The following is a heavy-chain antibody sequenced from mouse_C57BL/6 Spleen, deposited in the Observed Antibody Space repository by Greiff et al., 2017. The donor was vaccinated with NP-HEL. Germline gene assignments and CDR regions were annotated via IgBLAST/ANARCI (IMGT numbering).Heavy chain of an antibody. Sequence: EVQLQESGAELVRPGASVKLSCTASGFNIKDDYMHWVKQRPEQGLEWIGWIDPENGDTEYASKFQGKATITADTSSNTAYLQLSSLTSEDTAVYYCTTGTAQATDCAYWGQGTLVTVSA. V-gene: IGHV14-4*01. CDR1: GFNIKDDY. CDR3: TTGTAQATDCAY. D-gene: IGHD3-2*02. CDR2: IDPENGDT. J-gene: IGHJ3*01.